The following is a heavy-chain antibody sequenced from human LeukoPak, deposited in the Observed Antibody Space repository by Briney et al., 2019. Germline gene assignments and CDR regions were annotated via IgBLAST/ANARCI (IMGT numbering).Heavy chain of an antibody. CDR2: INPNSGGT. V-gene: IGHV1-2*02. D-gene: IGHD3-16*01. Sequence: ASVTVSCKASGYTFTGYYMHWVRQAPGQGLEWMGWINPNSGGTNYAQKFQGRVTMTRDTSISTAYMELSRLRSDDTAVYYCARERGTHTKYYFDYWGQGTLVTVSS. J-gene: IGHJ4*02. CDR1: GYTFTGYY. CDR3: ARERGTHTKYYFDY.